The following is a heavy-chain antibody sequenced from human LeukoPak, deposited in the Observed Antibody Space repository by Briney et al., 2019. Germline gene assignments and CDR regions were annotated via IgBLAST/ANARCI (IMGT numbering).Heavy chain of an antibody. CDR3: ARGRNYGGDYFDY. D-gene: IGHD1-7*01. J-gene: IGHJ4*02. CDR1: GFTFSSYW. V-gene: IGHV3-74*01. Sequence: GGSLRLSCAASGFTFSSYWMHWVRQAPGKGLVWVSRINTDVISTTYADSVKGRFTISRDNAKNTLYLQMNSLRVDDTAVYYCARGRNYGGDYFDYWGQGTLVTVSS. CDR2: INTDVIST.